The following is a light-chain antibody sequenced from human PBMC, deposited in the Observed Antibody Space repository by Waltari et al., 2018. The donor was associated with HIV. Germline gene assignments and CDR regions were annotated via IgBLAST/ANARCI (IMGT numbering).Light chain of an antibody. CDR3: ASFMGDNTSV. Sequence: SAVTQPASVAGLPGPPITVPSSGDDQHLRLYHSVSWYQQYPGDPPKLILYDVDSRASGISDRFYGSKSGNTASLTISGLLAEDGAHYYCASFMGDNTSVFGGGTKVTVL. J-gene: IGLJ2*01. CDR2: DVD. V-gene: IGLV2-14*03. CDR1: DQHLRLYHS.